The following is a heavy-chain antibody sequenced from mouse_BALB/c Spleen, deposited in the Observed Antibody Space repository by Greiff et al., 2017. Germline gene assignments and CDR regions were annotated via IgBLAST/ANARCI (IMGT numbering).Heavy chain of an antibody. CDR2: INPSTGYT. J-gene: IGHJ3*01. CDR3: ARERGSPFAY. CDR1: GYTFTSYW. V-gene: IGHV1-7*01. D-gene: IGHD1-1*01. Sequence: VQLQQSGAELAKPGASVKMSCKASGYTFTSYWMHWVKQRPGQGLEWIGYINPSTGYTEYNQKFKDKATLTADKSSSTAYMQLSSLTSEDSAVYCCARERGSPFAYWGQGTLVTVSA.